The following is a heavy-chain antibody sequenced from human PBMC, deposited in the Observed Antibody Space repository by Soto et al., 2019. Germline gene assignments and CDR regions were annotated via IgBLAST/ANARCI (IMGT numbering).Heavy chain of an antibody. CDR2: ISGSPSST. J-gene: IGHJ4*02. D-gene: IGHD3-22*01. CDR3: AKADYDSSGNLYYFGY. CDR1: GFTFSTYA. Sequence: GSLRLSCAASGFTFSTYAMSWVRQTPGKGLEWISAISGSPSSTYYADSVKGRFTISRDNSKKTLFLQMSSLRAEDTAVYYCAKADYDSSGNLYYFGYWGQGTLVAVSS. V-gene: IGHV3-23*01.